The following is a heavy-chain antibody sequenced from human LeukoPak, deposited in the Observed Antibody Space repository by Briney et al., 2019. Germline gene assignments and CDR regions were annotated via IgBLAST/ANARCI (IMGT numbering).Heavy chain of an antibody. CDR1: GFTFSSYG. CDR2: ISYDGSNK. V-gene: IGHV3-30*18. Sequence: QTGGSLRLSCAASGFTFSSYGMHWVRQAPGKGLEWVAVISYDGSNKYYADSVKGRFTISRDNSKNTLYLQMNSLRAEDTAVYYCAKDRATTCLDYWGQGTLVTVSS. D-gene: IGHD1-26*01. CDR3: AKDRATTCLDY. J-gene: IGHJ4*02.